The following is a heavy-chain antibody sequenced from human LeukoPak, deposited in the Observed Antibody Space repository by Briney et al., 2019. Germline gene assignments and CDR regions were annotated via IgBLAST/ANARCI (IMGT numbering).Heavy chain of an antibody. CDR1: GYTFSSYG. V-gene: IGHV1-18*01. D-gene: IGHD1-26*01. Sequence: ASVKVSCKASGYTFSSYGISWVRQAPGQGLEWMGWISGYNDNTKYYAQKLQGRVTMTTDTSTSTAYMELRSLRSDDTAVYYCARDTKRSRARWENLGFDPWGQGTLVTVSS. CDR3: ARDTKRSRARWENLGFDP. CDR2: ISGYNDNT. J-gene: IGHJ5*02.